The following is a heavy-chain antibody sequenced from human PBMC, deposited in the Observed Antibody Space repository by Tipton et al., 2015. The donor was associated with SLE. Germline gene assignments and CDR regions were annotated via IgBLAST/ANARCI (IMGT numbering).Heavy chain of an antibody. V-gene: IGHV4-39*07. Sequence: TLSLTCTVSGGSIISSSYYWGWIRQPPGKGREWIGSIYYSGSTYYNPSLKSRVTISVDTSKNQFSLKLSSVTAADTAVYYCASQGGYSSSWYRNNWFDPWGQGTLVTVSS. CDR2: IYYSGST. CDR1: GGSIISSSYY. J-gene: IGHJ5*02. D-gene: IGHD6-13*01. CDR3: ASQGGYSSSWYRNNWFDP.